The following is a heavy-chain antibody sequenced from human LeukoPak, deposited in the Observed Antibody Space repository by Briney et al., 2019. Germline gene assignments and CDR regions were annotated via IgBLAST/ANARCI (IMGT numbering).Heavy chain of an antibody. CDR1: GYSISSGYY. V-gene: IGHV4-38-2*01. CDR2: IYHSGGT. CDR3: ASSYYSSGWYFDY. D-gene: IGHD6-19*01. J-gene: IGHJ4*02. Sequence: PSETLSLTCAVSGYSISSGYYWGWIRQPPGKGLEWIGSIYHSGGTYYNPSLKSRVTISVDTSKNQFSLKLSSVTAADTAVYYCASSYYSSGWYFDYWGQGTLVTVSS.